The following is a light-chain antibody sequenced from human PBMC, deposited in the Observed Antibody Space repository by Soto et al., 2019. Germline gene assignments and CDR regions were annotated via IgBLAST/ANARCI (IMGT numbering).Light chain of an antibody. CDR2: GAS. J-gene: IGKJ1*01. Sequence: FVLRQSPGNLSLSPGERATLSCRAIQTVRNNYLAWYQQKPGQAPRLLIYGASTRATGIPARFSGSGSGTEFTLTISSLQSEDFAVYYCQQYNNWPPSTFGQGTKVDIK. CDR3: QQYNNWPPST. V-gene: IGKV3-15*01. CDR1: QTVRNN.